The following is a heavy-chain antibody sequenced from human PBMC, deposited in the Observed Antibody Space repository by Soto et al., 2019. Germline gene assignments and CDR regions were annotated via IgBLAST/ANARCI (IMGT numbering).Heavy chain of an antibody. V-gene: IGHV3-74*01. CDR3: ARGPRGLYHHDY. J-gene: IGHJ4*02. D-gene: IGHD2-2*01. CDR2: INMDGSST. CDR1: GFTFSGDW. Sequence: EVQLVESGGGLVQPGGSLRLSCAASGFTFSGDWMHWVRQAAGKGLVWVSRINMDGSSTNYADSVKGRFTISRDNAKNTLYLQMHSLRVDDTAVYYCARGPRGLYHHDYWGQGALVTVSS.